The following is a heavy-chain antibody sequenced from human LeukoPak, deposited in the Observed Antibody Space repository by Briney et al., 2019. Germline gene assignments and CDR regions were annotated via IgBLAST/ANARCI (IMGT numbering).Heavy chain of an antibody. CDR1: VGFTTYDY. D-gene: IGHD2-15*01. V-gene: IGHV4-4*07. J-gene: IGHJ4*02. CDR2: IYTTGST. CDR3: ARGGGNRHFDS. Sequence: SETLSLTCSVSVGFTTYDYWNWIRQPAGKAPEWIGRIYTTGSTNYNPSLKSRLTMTLDKSKKQFSLKVTSMTTADTARYYCARGGGNRHFDSWGQGILVTVSS.